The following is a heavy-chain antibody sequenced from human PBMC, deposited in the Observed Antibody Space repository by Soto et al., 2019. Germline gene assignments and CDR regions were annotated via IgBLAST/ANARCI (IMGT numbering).Heavy chain of an antibody. CDR1: GYTFTGYY. CDR3: AREFYYDSSGYYYGSGDYYYYGMDV. V-gene: IGHV1-2*04. CDR2: INPNSGGT. Sequence: ASVKVSCKASGYTFTGYYMHWVRQAPGQGLEWMGWINPNSGGTNYAQKFQGWATMTRDTSISTAYMELSRLRSDDTAVYYCAREFYYDSSGYYYGSGDYYYYGMDVWGQGTTVTVSS. D-gene: IGHD3-22*01. J-gene: IGHJ6*02.